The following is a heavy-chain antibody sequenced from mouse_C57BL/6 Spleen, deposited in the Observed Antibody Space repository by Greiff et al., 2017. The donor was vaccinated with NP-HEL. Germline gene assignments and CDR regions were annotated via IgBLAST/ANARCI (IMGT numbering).Heavy chain of an antibody. V-gene: IGHV5-17*01. CDR3: ARDYDYHLDY. Sequence: EVQVVESGGGLVKPGGSLKLSCAASGFTFSDYGMHWVRQAPEKGLERVAYISSGSSTIYYADTVKGRFTISRDNAKNTLFLQMTSLRSEDTAMYYCARDYDYHLDYWGQGTTLTVSS. D-gene: IGHD2-4*01. J-gene: IGHJ2*01. CDR1: GFTFSDYG. CDR2: ISSGSSTI.